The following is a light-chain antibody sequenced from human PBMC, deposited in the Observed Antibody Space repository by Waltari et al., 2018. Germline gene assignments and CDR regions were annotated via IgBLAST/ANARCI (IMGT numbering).Light chain of an antibody. J-gene: IGKJ1*01. Sequence: EVLLTQSPGSLSLSPGDRATPSCRASQSVVSNSLAWYQQKPGQAPRLLIYAESSRATGIPDRFSGSGSGTDFTLTISRLEPEDFAVYFCQHYDPSPWTFGQGTKVEIK. V-gene: IGKV3-20*01. CDR3: QHYDPSPWT. CDR1: QSVVSNS. CDR2: AES.